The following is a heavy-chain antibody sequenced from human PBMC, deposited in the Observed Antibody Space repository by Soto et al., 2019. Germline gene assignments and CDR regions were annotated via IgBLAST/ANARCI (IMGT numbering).Heavy chain of an antibody. J-gene: IGHJ6*02. CDR2: IYYSGST. V-gene: IGHV4-61*01. Sequence: PSETLSLTCTVSGGSVSSGSYYWSWIRQPPGKGLEWIGYIYYSGSTNYNPSLKSRVTISVDTSKNQFSLKLSSVTAADTAVYYCARDCSGGSCYSHGMDVWGQGTTVTVSS. D-gene: IGHD2-15*01. CDR3: ARDCSGGSCYSHGMDV. CDR1: GGSVSSGSYY.